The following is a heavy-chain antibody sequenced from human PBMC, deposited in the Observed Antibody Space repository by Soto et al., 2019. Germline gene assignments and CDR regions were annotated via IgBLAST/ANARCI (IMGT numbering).Heavy chain of an antibody. Sequence: SGNVSCKASRGTFSSYTINSLRQAPGQGLEWMGGSIPIFGTANYAQQFQGRVTSTADESTSTAYMQLSSMRSEAKAVYYCARSGSRYGPPSNYYYGMDVWVQGTTVTISS. D-gene: IGHD5-18*01. CDR3: ARSGSRYGPPSNYYYGMDV. V-gene: IGHV1-69*13. CDR2: SIPIFGTA. J-gene: IGHJ6*02. CDR1: RGTFSSYT.